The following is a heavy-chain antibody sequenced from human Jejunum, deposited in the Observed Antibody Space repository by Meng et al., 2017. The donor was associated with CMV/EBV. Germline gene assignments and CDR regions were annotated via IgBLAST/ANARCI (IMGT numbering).Heavy chain of an antibody. CDR3: AKGSADGYNGLFDY. CDR2: FSRSGDST. J-gene: IGHJ4*02. V-gene: IGHV3-23*01. Sequence: ASGFSFSSSAMRWVRQAPGKGLELVSGFSRSGDSTYYAASVRGRFTISRDNSKNTLYLQMNSLRAEDTALYYCAKGSADGYNGLFDYWGQGALVTVSS. D-gene: IGHD5-24*01. CDR1: GFSFSSSA.